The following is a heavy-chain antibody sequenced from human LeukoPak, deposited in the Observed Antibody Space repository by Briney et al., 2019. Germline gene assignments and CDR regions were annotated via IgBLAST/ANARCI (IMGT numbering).Heavy chain of an antibody. V-gene: IGHV4-4*07. CDR1: GVSISSYY. CDR3: ARKAASNWYFDL. J-gene: IGHJ2*01. D-gene: IGHD6-13*01. CDR2: IYTSGTT. Sequence: PSETLSLTCAVSGVSISSYYWTWIRQPAGKGLEWIGLIYTSGTTNYNPSVKSRVTMSVDTSKNQFSLKLNSVTAADTAVYYCARKAASNWYFDLWGRGTLVTVSS.